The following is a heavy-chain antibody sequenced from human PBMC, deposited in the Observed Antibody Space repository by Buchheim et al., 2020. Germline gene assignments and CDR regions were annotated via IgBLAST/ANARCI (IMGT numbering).Heavy chain of an antibody. J-gene: IGHJ1*01. CDR1: GGSISSGGYY. CDR2: IFYNGNS. CDR3: ARTYYDFWSGNFLY. Sequence: QVQLQESGPGLVKPSQTLSLTCTVSGGSISSGGYYWSWIRQHPGKGLEWIGNIFYNGNSYYNPSLKSRVTISVDTPKNQFSLKLSSVTAADTAVYYCARTYYDFWSGNFLYWGQGTL. V-gene: IGHV4-31*03. D-gene: IGHD3-3*01.